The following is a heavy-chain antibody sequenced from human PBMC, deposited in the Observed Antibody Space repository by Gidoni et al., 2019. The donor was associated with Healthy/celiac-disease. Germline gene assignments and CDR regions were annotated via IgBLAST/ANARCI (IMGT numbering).Heavy chain of an antibody. Sequence: QVQLQESGPGLVKPSETLSLTCTVSGGSISSYYWSWIRQPPGKGLEWIGYIYYSGSTNYNPSLKSRVTISVDTSKNQFSLKLSSVTAADTAVYYCARLVVNNGGRGKFDPWGQGTLVTVSS. CDR3: ARLVVNNGGRGKFDP. CDR2: IYYSGST. J-gene: IGHJ5*02. V-gene: IGHV4-59*08. CDR1: GGSISSYY. D-gene: IGHD2-21*01.